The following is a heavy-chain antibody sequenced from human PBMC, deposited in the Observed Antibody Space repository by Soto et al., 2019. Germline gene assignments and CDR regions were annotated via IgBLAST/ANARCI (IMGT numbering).Heavy chain of an antibody. J-gene: IGHJ6*02. V-gene: IGHV1-46*01. CDR1: VYTFTSYY. CDR2: IKTRSGST. Sequence: GSVKVSCTTSVYTFTSYYMHCVRQTPRQGVEWMGIIKTRSGSTSYAQKFQGRVTMTRDTSTSTVYMELSSLRSENTAVYYCARDRSGHYYYGMDVWGQGTTVTVSS. CDR3: ARDRSGHYYYGMDV. D-gene: IGHD3-10*01.